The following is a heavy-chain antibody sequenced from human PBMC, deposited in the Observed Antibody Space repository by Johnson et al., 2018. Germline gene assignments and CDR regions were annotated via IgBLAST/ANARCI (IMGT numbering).Heavy chain of an antibody. CDR1: GFTFSSYG. CDR3: AKDRQWLVELDY. V-gene: IGHV3-33*05. Sequence: VQLLESGGGVVQPGRSLRLSCAASGFTFSSYGMHWVRQAPGKGLEWVAVISYDGSNKYYADSVKGRFTISRDNSKNMLYLQMNNLRAEDTAVYYCAKDRQWLVELDYWGQGTLVIVSS. J-gene: IGHJ4*02. D-gene: IGHD6-19*01. CDR2: ISYDGSNK.